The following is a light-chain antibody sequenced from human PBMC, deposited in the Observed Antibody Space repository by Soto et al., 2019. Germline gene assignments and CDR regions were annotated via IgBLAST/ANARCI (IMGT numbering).Light chain of an antibody. CDR3: LQLNRYPLT. Sequence: DIQLTQSPSFLSASVGYRVTITWRSSQGISNYLAWYQQKPGKAPELLVYSASTLQSGVPSRFSGGGSETEFSLTIRTLQTEDFATYYCLQLNRYPLTFGGGTKVDIK. V-gene: IGKV1-9*01. CDR1: QGISNY. J-gene: IGKJ4*01. CDR2: SAS.